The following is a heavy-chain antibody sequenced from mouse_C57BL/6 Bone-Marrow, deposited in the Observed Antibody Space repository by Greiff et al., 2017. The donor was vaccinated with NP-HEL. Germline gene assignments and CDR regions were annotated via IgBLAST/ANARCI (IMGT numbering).Heavy chain of an antibody. Sequence: QVQLQQSGAELARPGASVKLSCKASGYPFTTYGISWVKQRTGQGLEWIGQIYLRSGNSSTNEKFKGKATLTADKSSSTAYMELRSLTSEDSAVYFCAGIYYGAPDYWGQGTTLTVSS. CDR2: IYLRSGNS. CDR1: GYPFTTYG. J-gene: IGHJ2*01. D-gene: IGHD2-1*01. CDR3: AGIYYGAPDY. V-gene: IGHV1-81*01.